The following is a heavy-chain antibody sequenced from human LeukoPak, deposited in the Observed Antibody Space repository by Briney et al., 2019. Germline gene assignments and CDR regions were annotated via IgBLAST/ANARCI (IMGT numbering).Heavy chain of an antibody. V-gene: IGHV3-21*01. CDR1: GFTFSDYT. CDR3: ARGATDTTRWFDP. J-gene: IGHJ5*02. Sequence: GGSLRLSCVASGFTFSDYTMHWVRQAPGKALEWVSSINSGNNYIYYADSVKGRFTISRDNAKNSLYLQMNGLRADDTATYYCARGATDTTRWFDPWGQGTLVTVSS. D-gene: IGHD1-7*01. CDR2: INSGNNYI.